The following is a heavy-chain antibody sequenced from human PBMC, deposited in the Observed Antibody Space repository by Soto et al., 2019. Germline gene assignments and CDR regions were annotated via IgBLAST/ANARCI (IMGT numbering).Heavy chain of an antibody. D-gene: IGHD1-26*01. CDR3: ARGVGASPAHFDY. CDR2: ISSRSSYI. CDR1: GFTFSSYS. V-gene: IGHV3-21*01. J-gene: IGHJ4*02. Sequence: EVQLVESGGGLVKPGGSLRLSCAASGFTFSSYSMNWVRQAPGKGLEWVSSISSRSSYIYYADSVKGRFTISRDNAKNSLYLQMNSLRAEDTAVYYCARGVGASPAHFDYWGQGTLVTVSS.